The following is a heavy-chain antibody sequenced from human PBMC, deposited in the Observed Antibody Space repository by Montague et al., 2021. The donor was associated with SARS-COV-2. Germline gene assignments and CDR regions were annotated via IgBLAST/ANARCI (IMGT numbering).Heavy chain of an antibody. D-gene: IGHD3-3*01. CDR1: GFTFSSYS. V-gene: IGHV3-21*01. Sequence: SLRLSCAASGFTFSSYSMNWVRQAPGKGLEWVSSISSSSSYIYYADSVKGQFTISRDNAKNSLYLQMNSLRAEGTAVYYCARDRGGGRYDFWSGYYVQPYDYWGQGTLVTVSS. CDR2: ISSSSSYI. J-gene: IGHJ4*02. CDR3: ARDRGGGRYDFWSGYYVQPYDY.